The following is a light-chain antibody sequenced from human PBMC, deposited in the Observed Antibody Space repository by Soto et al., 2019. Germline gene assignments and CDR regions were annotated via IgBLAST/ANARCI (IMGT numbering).Light chain of an antibody. CDR2: LAS. J-gene: IGKJ5*01. CDR1: QKAFYSATNKNY. V-gene: IGKV4-1*01. CDR3: QQYFSTPVT. Sequence: DILMTQSPDSLAVSLGESATINCKSSQKAFYSATNKNYLAWYQVNPGQPPKMHIYLASTRESGVPDRFTGSGCETDFTLTISSLQAEDVAVYYCQQYFSTPVTFGQGTRLEI.